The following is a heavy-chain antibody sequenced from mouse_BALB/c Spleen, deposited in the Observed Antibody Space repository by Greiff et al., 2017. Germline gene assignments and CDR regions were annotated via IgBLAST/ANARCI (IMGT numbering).Heavy chain of an antibody. J-gene: IGHJ4*01. V-gene: IGHV1-77*01. D-gene: IGHD3-2*01. CDR1: GYTFTDYY. CDR2: IYPGSGNT. Sequence: VQLQESGAELARPGASVKLSCKASGYTFTDYYINWVKQRTGQGLEWIGEIYPGSGNTYYNEKFKGKATLTADKSSSTAYMQLSSLTSEDSAVYFCAIDSSGYGDYWGQGTSVTVSS. CDR3: AIDSSGYGDY.